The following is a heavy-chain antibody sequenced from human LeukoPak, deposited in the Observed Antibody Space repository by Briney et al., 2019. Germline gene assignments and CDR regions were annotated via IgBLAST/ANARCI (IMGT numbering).Heavy chain of an antibody. CDR2: IYYSGST. CDR3: ARGYCSSTSCYGRWYAFDI. D-gene: IGHD2-2*01. J-gene: IGHJ3*02. V-gene: IGHV4-59*01. Sequence: SETLSLTCTVSGGSISSYYWSCIRQPPGKGLEWIGYIYYSGSTNYNPSLKSRVTISVDTSKNQFSLKLSSVTAADTAVYYCARGYCSSTSCYGRWYAFDIWGQGTMVTVSS. CDR1: GGSISSYY.